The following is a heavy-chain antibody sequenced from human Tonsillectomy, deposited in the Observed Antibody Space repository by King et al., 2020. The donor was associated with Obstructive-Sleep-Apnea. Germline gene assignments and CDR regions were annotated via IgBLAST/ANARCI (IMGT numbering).Heavy chain of an antibody. V-gene: IGHV4-34*01. CDR3: AREGTISGWPSFDY. CDR2: INHSGST. CDR1: GGSFSGYY. J-gene: IGHJ4*02. Sequence: VQLQQWGAGLLKPSETLSLPCAVYGGSFSGYYWSGIRQPPGKGLEWIGEINHSGSTTYNPSLKRRVTISVDNSKNQFSLKLSSVTAADTAVYYCAREGTISGWPSFDYWGQGTLVTVSS. D-gene: IGHD6-19*01.